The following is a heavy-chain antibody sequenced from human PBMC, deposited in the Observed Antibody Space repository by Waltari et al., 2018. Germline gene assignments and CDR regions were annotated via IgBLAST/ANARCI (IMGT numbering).Heavy chain of an antibody. V-gene: IGHV4-31*03. D-gene: IGHD3-22*01. CDR3: ARDNGDSSVDY. CDR2: IYYSGNT. J-gene: IGHJ4*02. CDR1: GGSISSGGYY. Sequence: QVQLQESGPGLVKTSQTLSLTCTVSGGSISSGGYYWSWIRQPPGKGLEWMGYIYYSGNTDHNPSLKSRITISVDTSKNLFSLKLRSVTAADTAVYYCARDNGDSSVDYWGQGTLVTVSS.